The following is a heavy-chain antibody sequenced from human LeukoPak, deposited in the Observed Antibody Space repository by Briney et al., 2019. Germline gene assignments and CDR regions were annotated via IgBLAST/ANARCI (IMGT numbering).Heavy chain of an antibody. Sequence: GGSLRLSCAASGFTFSNTWMNWVRQAPGKGLEWVGRIQSRTDGGTTEYAAPVKGRFTISRDDSKTTLYLQMNSLKTEDTAVYYCATLTVRGVINIWGQGTLVTVSS. CDR2: IQSRTDGGTT. CDR3: ATLTVRGVINI. D-gene: IGHD3-10*01. J-gene: IGHJ4*02. V-gene: IGHV3-15*01. CDR1: GFTFSNTW.